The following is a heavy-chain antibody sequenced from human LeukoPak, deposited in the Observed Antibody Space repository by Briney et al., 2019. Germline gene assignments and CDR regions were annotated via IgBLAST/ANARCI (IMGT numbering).Heavy chain of an antibody. CDR1: GFTFSSYG. CDR3: ARVKLFPTRVVVPAAIRAGRYYFDD. Sequence: GGSLRLSCAASGFTFSSYGMHWLRQAPGKGLVGVAVLWYDGSNKYYADSVKVRFTISRDNSKNTLDLQMNSLRAEETAVYYCARVKLFPTRVVVPAAIRAGRYYFDDWGQGTLVTASS. V-gene: IGHV3-33*08. J-gene: IGHJ4*02. CDR2: LWYDGSNK. D-gene: IGHD2-2*02.